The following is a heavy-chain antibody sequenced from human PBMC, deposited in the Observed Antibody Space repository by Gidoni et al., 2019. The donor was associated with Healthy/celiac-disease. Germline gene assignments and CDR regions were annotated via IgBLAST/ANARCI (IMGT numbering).Heavy chain of an antibody. D-gene: IGHD2-15*01. CDR1: GYSFTSYW. V-gene: IGHV5-51*01. CDR2: IYPGDSYA. Sequence: EVQLVQSGAEVKKHGESLKIYCKGSGYSFTSYWIGWVRQMPGKGLEWMGIIYPGDSYARYSPSFQGQVTLSADKSISTAYLQWSSLKASYTAMYYCASHEGGYCSGGSCFRTYWGQGTLVTVSS. J-gene: IGHJ4*02. CDR3: ASHEGGYCSGGSCFRTY.